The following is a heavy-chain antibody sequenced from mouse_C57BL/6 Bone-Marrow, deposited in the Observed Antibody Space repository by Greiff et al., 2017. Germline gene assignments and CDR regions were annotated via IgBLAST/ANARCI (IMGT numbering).Heavy chain of an antibody. V-gene: IGHV1-7*01. D-gene: IGHD2-3*01. J-gene: IGHJ1*03. CDR1: GYTFTSYW. CDR3: ARSGDGYYWYFDV. Sequence: QVHVKQSGAELAKPGASVKLSCKASGYTFTSYWMHWVKQRPGQGLEWIGYINPSSGYTKYNQKFKDKATLTADKSSSTAYMQLSSLTYEDSAVYYCARSGDGYYWYFDVWGTGTTVTVSS. CDR2: INPSSGYT.